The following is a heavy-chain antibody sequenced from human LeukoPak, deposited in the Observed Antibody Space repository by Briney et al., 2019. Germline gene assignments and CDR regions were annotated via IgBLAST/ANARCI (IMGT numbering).Heavy chain of an antibody. CDR1: GFTFSSYS. CDR3: ARDIGEWFGERWAFDDY. CDR2: ISSSGSYI. D-gene: IGHD3-10*01. Sequence: GGSLRVSCAASGFTFSSYSMNWLRQAPGKGLEWVSSISSSGSYISYADSVKGRFTISRDNAKNSLYLQMSSLRAEDTAVYYCARDIGEWFGERWAFDDYWGQGTLVTVSS. V-gene: IGHV3-21*01. J-gene: IGHJ4*02.